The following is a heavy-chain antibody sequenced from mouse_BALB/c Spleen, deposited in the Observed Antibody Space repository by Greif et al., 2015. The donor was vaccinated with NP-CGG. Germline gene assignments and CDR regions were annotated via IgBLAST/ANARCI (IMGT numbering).Heavy chain of an antibody. D-gene: IGHD4-1*01. Sequence: EVQLQQAGAELVKPGASVKLSCTASGFNIKDTYMHWVKQRPEQGLEWIGRIDPANGNTKYDPKFQGKATITADTSSNTAYLQLSSLTSEDTAVYYCPLWDWYFDVWGAGTTVTVSS. CDR1: GFNIKDTY. J-gene: IGHJ1*01. CDR2: IDPANGNT. CDR3: PLWDWYFDV. V-gene: IGHV14-3*02.